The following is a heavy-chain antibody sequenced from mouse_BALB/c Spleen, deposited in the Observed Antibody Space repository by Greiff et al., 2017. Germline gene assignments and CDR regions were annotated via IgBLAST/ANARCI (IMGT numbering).Heavy chain of an antibody. CDR2: ISYDGSN. Sequence: EVKLVESGPGLVKPSQSLSLTCSVTGYSITSGYYWNWIRQFPGNKLEWMGYISYDGSNNYNPSLKNRISITRDTSKNQFFLKLNSVTTEDTATYYCARGNGNFLFAYWGQGTLVTVSA. D-gene: IGHD2-1*01. J-gene: IGHJ3*01. CDR1: GYSITSGYY. CDR3: ARGNGNFLFAY. V-gene: IGHV3-6*02.